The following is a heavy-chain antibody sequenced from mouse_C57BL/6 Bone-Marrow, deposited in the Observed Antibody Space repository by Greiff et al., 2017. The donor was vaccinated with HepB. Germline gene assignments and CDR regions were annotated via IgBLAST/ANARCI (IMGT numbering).Heavy chain of an antibody. J-gene: IGHJ4*01. V-gene: IGHV5-12*01. CDR2: ISNGGGST. CDR1: GFTFSDYY. CDR3: ARRSNFYYAMDY. D-gene: IGHD2-5*01. Sequence: EVKVEESGGGLVQPGGSLKLSCAASGFTFSDYYMYWVRQTPEKRLEWVAYISNGGGSTYYPDTVKGRFTISRDNAKNTLYLQMSRLKSEDTAMYYCARRSNFYYAMDYWGQGTSVTVSS.